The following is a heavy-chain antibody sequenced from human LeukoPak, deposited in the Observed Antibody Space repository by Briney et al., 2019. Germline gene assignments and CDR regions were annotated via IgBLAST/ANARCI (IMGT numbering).Heavy chain of an antibody. CDR1: GFTVSRNY. Sequence: GGSLRLSCAASGFTVSRNYMSWVRQAPGKGLEWVSVIYSGGRAYYANSVKGRFTISRDNSKNTLYLQMNRLRAEDTAVYYCARAGPSSSWHQFDYWGQGTLVTVSS. CDR3: ARAGPSSSWHQFDY. J-gene: IGHJ4*02. D-gene: IGHD6-13*01. CDR2: IYSGGRA. V-gene: IGHV3-66*01.